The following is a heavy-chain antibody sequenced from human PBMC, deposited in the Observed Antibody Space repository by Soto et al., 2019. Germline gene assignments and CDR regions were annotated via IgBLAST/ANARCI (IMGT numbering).Heavy chain of an antibody. D-gene: IGHD3-22*01. V-gene: IGHV4-34*01. J-gene: IGHJ6*02. CDR3: AKSFDSSAYYPNFYYGLDV. CDR1: GGSFSGYY. Sequence: PSETLSLTCAVYGGSFSGYYWSWIRQPPGKGLEWIGEINHTGDTYYNPSLKSRVTISVDTSKNQFSLMLSSVTAADTAMYYCAKSFDSSAYYPNFYYGLDVWGQGTTVTVSS. CDR2: INHTGDT.